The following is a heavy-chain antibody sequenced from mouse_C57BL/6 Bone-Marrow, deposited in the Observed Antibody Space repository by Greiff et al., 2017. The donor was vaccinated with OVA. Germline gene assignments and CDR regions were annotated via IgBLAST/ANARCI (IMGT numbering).Heavy chain of an antibody. V-gene: IGHV5-9-1*02. CDR1: GFTFSSYA. D-gene: IGHD1-1*01. CDR2: ISSGGDYI. Sequence: EVKLMESGEGLVKPGGSLTLSCAASGFTFSSYAMSWVRQTPEKRLEWVAYISSGGDYIYYADTVKGRFTISRDNARNTLYLQMSSLKSEDTAMYYCTRVGYYGSSHWYFDVWGTGTTVTVSS. J-gene: IGHJ1*03. CDR3: TRVGYYGSSHWYFDV.